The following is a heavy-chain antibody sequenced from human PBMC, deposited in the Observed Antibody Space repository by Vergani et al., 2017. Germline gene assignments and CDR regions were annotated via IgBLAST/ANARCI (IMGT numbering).Heavy chain of an antibody. V-gene: IGHV5-51*01. Sequence: EVVLVHSGPEMRKPGESLKISCKGSEYSFGNYWIGWVRQMPGKGLEWMGIIYPADSDTSYSPSFQGQVTISADKSISTAFLQWNSLKASDTALYYCARHKTYTDSWGQGTLVTVSS. CDR3: ARHKTYTDS. CDR1: EYSFGNYW. CDR2: IYPADSDT. J-gene: IGHJ4*02.